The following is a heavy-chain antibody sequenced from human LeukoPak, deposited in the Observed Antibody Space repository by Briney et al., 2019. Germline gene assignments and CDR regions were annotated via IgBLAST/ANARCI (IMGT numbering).Heavy chain of an antibody. Sequence: GGSLRLSCAASGITFSSYWMSWVRQAPGKGLEWVSTISGSGDTTYYADSVKGRFTISRDNAKNSLYLQMNSLRAEDTAVYYCARDRQQLWFDYWGQGTLVTVSS. V-gene: IGHV3-21*01. D-gene: IGHD5-18*01. CDR3: ARDRQQLWFDY. CDR2: ISGSGDTT. CDR1: GITFSSYW. J-gene: IGHJ4*02.